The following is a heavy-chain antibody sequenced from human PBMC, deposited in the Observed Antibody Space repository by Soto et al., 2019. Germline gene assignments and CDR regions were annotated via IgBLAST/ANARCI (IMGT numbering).Heavy chain of an antibody. Sequence: QSGGSLRLSCAASGFTFSSYAMHWVRQAPGKGLEWVAVISYDGSNKYYADSVKGRFTISRDNSKNTLYPQMNSLRAEDTAVYYCARDSALVRVEWNYYGMDVWGQGTTVTVSS. CDR2: ISYDGSNK. D-gene: IGHD2-15*01. V-gene: IGHV3-30-3*01. CDR1: GFTFSSYA. CDR3: ARDSALVRVEWNYYGMDV. J-gene: IGHJ6*02.